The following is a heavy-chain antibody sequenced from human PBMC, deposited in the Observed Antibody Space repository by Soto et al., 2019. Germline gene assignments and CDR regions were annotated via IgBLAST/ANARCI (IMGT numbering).Heavy chain of an antibody. D-gene: IGHD2-15*01. J-gene: IGHJ4*02. Sequence: GGSLRLSCAASGFTFSSYAMSWVRQAPGKRLEWVSAISGSGGSTYYADSVKGRFTISRDNSKNTLYLQMNSLRAEDTAVYYCAKAGRSGGSCCPTFDYWGQGTLVTVSS. CDR1: GFTFSSYA. V-gene: IGHV3-23*01. CDR2: ISGSGGST. CDR3: AKAGRSGGSCCPTFDY.